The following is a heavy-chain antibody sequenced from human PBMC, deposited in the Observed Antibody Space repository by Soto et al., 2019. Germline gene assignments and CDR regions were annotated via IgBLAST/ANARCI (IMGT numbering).Heavy chain of an antibody. Sequence: EVQLVESGGVLVQPGGSLRLSCAASGFTFSTYWMHWVRQAPGKGLAWVSRINGDGSDTVYTDFVKGRFTSSRDNAKNTLYLQMNSLRAEDTAVYYCTRSITGFSYADSWGRGTLVTVSS. CDR2: INGDGSDT. D-gene: IGHD2-2*01. CDR1: GFTFSTYW. CDR3: TRSITGFSYADS. V-gene: IGHV3-74*01. J-gene: IGHJ4*02.